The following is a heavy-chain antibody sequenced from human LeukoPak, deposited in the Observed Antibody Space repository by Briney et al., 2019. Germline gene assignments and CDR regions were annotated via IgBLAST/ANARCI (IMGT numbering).Heavy chain of an antibody. J-gene: IGHJ4*02. Sequence: AASVKVSCKASGYTFTGYYMHWVRQAPGHGLEWMGWINPNSGGTNYAQKFQGRVTMTRDTSIITAYMELSRLRSDDTAVYYCAISYCSGGSCHDFFDYWGQGTLVTVSS. CDR1: GYTFTGYY. CDR2: INPNSGGT. CDR3: AISYCSGGSCHDFFDY. D-gene: IGHD2-15*01. V-gene: IGHV1-2*02.